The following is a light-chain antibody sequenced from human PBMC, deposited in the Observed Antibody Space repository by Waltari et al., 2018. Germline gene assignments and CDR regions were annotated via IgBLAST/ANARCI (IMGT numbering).Light chain of an antibody. CDR1: TSNIGTNT. CDR2: ANY. Sequence: QSVLTQPPSTSGTPGQRVTISCSGSTSNIGTNTVTWYQLLPGTAPKTVIFANYHRPSGVPERFSASESGTSASLVISGLQSEDEADYFCATWDDSLSGRVFGGGTKVTVL. V-gene: IGLV1-44*01. CDR3: ATWDDSLSGRV. J-gene: IGLJ3*02.